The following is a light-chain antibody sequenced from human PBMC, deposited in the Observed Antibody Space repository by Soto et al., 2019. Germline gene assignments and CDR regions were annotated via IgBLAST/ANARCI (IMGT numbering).Light chain of an antibody. V-gene: IGKV3-11*01. Sequence: EIVLTQSPATLSLSPGERATLSCRASQSVSSYLAWYQQKHGQAPRLLVNDASTRATGIPARFSGSGSGTDFTLSISSLEPEDFAVYFCQQRSGWPLTFGGGTKVEIK. J-gene: IGKJ4*02. CDR1: QSVSSY. CDR2: DAS. CDR3: QQRSGWPLT.